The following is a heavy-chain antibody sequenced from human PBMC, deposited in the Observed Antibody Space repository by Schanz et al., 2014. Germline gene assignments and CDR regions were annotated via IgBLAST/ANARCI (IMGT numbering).Heavy chain of an antibody. CDR3: AKDSTHIDIVLVPTAIDY. CDR2: MSYDGSIK. V-gene: IGHV3-30*18. J-gene: IGHJ4*02. D-gene: IGHD2-2*01. Sequence: VQLLESGGGLVQPGGSLRLSCAASGFTFSSYAMSWVRQAPGKGLEWVAAMSYDGSIKYYGDSVKGRFTISRDNSKNTLYLQMNSLRAEDTSVYFCAKDSTHIDIVLVPTAIDYWGQGALVTVSS. CDR1: GFTFSSYA.